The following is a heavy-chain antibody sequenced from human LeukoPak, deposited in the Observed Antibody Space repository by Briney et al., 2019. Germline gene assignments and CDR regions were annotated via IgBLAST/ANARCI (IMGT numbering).Heavy chain of an antibody. D-gene: IGHD4-17*01. V-gene: IGHV3-72*01. CDR2: TRNKANSYTT. Sequence: GGSLRLSCAASGFIFSNYAMTWIRQAPGKGLEWVGRTRNKANSYTTEYAASVKGRFTISRDDSKNSLYLQMNSLKTEDTAVYYCARVTVTTGVPFDLWGRGTLVTVSS. J-gene: IGHJ2*01. CDR1: GFIFSNYA. CDR3: ARVTVTTGVPFDL.